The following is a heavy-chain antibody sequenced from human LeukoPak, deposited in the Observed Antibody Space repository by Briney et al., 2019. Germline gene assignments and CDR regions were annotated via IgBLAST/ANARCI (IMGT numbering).Heavy chain of an antibody. D-gene: IGHD5-12*01. CDR3: TREGGYDPFEY. CDR2: IDADGSSA. Sequence: GGSLRLSCAASGITFDYYWMHWVRQAPGKGLVWVSRIDADGSSATYADSVKGRFTISRDNAKNTLYLQMDSLRAEDTAVYYCTREGGYDPFEYWGQGTLVTVSS. CDR1: GITFDYYW. V-gene: IGHV3-74*01. J-gene: IGHJ4*02.